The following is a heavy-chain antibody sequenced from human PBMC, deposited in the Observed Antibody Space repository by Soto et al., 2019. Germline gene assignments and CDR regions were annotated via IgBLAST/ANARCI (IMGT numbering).Heavy chain of an antibody. D-gene: IGHD6-19*01. V-gene: IGHV3-30*18. CDR3: AKGGRQWLVTSDFNY. J-gene: IGHJ4*02. CDR1: GFTFSDYA. Sequence: VQMVESGGGVVQPGRSLRLSCAASGFTFSDYAMHWVRQAPGKGLEWVAVVSHDGRNTHYADSVKGRFTIARDSSKNTVTLEMTSLRAEDTAVYYCAKGGRQWLVTSDFNYWGQGALVTVSS. CDR2: VSHDGRNT.